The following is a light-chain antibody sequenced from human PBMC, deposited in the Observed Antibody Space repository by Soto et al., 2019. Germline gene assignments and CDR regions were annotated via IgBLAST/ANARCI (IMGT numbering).Light chain of an antibody. CDR1: SSDVGGYNY. V-gene: IGLV2-14*03. CDR3: SSFTSINTGV. J-gene: IGLJ1*01. Sequence: QSVLTQPASVSGSPGQSITISCTGTSSDVGGYNYVSWYQQHPGKVPKLIIYDVSNRPSGVSTRFSGSKSGNTASLTISGLQAEDEAGYYCSSFTSINTGVFGTGTKVTVL. CDR2: DVS.